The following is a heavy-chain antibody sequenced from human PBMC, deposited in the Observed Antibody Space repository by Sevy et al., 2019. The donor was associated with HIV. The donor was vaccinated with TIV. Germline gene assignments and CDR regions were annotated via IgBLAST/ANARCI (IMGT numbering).Heavy chain of an antibody. V-gene: IGHV3-21*01. D-gene: IGHD3-16*01. J-gene: IGHJ6*02. CDR1: GFTFSSYS. CDR3: ARDLLRVHSSLGEYYYYGMDV. Sequence: GGSLRLSCAASGFTFSSYSMNWVRQAPGKGLEWVSSISSSSSYIYYADSVKGRFTISRDNAKNSLYLQMNSPRAEDTAVYYCARDLLRVHSSLGEYYYYGMDVWGQGTTVTVSS. CDR2: ISSSSSYI.